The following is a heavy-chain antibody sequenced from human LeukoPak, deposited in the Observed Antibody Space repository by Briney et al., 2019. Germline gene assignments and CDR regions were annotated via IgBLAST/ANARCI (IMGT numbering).Heavy chain of an antibody. D-gene: IGHD3-10*01. CDR3: ARLLYYGSGSSFDY. J-gene: IGHJ4*02. V-gene: IGHV4-59*01. Sequence: SETLSLTCTVSGGSISSYYWSWIRQPPGKGLEWMGYIYYSGSTNYNPSLKSRVTISVDTSKNQFSLKLSSVTAADTAVYYCARLLYYGSGSSFDYCGQGTLVTVSS. CDR1: GGSISSYY. CDR2: IYYSGST.